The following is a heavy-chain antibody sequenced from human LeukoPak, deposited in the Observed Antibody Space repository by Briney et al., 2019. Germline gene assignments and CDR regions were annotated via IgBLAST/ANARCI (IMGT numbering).Heavy chain of an antibody. D-gene: IGHD2-2*01. CDR1: GFTFSDNY. CDR3: ARQYCSTTTCYTDY. V-gene: IGHV3-11*04. CDR2: ISNGGDTI. J-gene: IGHJ4*02. Sequence: GGSLRLSCAASGFTFSDNYMSWIRQAPEKGPEWVSYISNGGDTIYYADSVKGRFTISRVNAKNSLYLQMNSLRAEDTAVYYCARQYCSTTTCYTDYWGQGTLVTVSS.